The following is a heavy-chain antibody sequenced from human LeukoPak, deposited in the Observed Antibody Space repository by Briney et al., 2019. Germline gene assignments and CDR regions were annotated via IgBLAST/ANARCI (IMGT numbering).Heavy chain of an antibody. CDR2: INHSGST. V-gene: IGHV4-34*01. Sequence: PSETLSLTCAVYGGSFSGYYWSWIRQPPGKGLEWIGEINHSGSTNYNPSLKSRVTISVDTSKNQFSLKLSSVTAADTAVYYCARSHNSSGWYRRNYFDYWGQGTLVTVSS. D-gene: IGHD6-19*01. J-gene: IGHJ4*02. CDR1: GGSFSGYY. CDR3: ARSHNSSGWYRRNYFDY.